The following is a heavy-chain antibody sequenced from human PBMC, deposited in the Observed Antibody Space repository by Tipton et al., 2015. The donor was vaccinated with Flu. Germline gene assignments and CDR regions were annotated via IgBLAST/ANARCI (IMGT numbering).Heavy chain of an antibody. CDR3: ARRDYSNYVSDPRNWFDP. V-gene: IGHV4-34*01. CDR2: INHAGAT. J-gene: IGHJ5*02. D-gene: IGHD4-11*01. Sequence: KPSETLSLTCAVYGGSFSDHYWTWIRQPPGKGLEWIGEINHAGATNCNPSLKSRVTISTDTSKNQFSLKVTSLTAADTAVYYCARRDYSNYVSDPRNWFDPWGQGTLVTVSS. CDR1: GGSFSDHY.